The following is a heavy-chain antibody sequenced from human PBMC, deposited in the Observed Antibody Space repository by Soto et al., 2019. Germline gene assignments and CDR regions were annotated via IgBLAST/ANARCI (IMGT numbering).Heavy chain of an antibody. CDR2: ISSSSSYI. J-gene: IGHJ6*02. CDR1: GFTFSSYS. D-gene: IGHD3-22*01. CDR3: ARDCEDSTAYNNYYYFGMDV. V-gene: IGHV3-21*01. Sequence: GGSLRLSCAASGFTFSSYSMNWVRQAPGKGLEWVSSISSSSSYIHYADSVKGRFTISRDNAKNTVYLQMNSLGAEDTALYYCARDCEDSTAYNNYYYFGMDVWGQGTTVTVSS.